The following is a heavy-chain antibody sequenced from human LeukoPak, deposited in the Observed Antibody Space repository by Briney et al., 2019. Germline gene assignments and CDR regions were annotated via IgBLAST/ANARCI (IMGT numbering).Heavy chain of an antibody. CDR1: GFTFSSYA. CDR3: AKSEGQLPIFNWFDP. CDR2: ISGSGGST. Sequence: PGGSLRLSCAASGFTFSSYAMSWVRQAPGKGLEWVSAISGSGGSTYYADSVKGRFTISRDNSKNTLYLQMNSLRAEDTAVYYCAKSEGQLPIFNWFDPWGQGTLVTVSS. D-gene: IGHD2-2*01. V-gene: IGHV3-23*01. J-gene: IGHJ5*02.